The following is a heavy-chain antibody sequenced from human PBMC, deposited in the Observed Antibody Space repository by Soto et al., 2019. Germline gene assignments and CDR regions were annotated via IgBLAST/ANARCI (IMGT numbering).Heavy chain of an antibody. J-gene: IGHJ4*02. CDR2: ISYDGSNK. Sequence: GALRLSCAASGFTFSSYGMHWVRQAPGKGLEWVAVISYDGSNKYYADSVKGRFTISRDNSKNTLYLQMNSLRAEDTAVYYCAKDRDSGSYYPLFDYWGQGTLVTVSS. V-gene: IGHV3-30*18. CDR3: AKDRDSGSYYPLFDY. CDR1: GFTFSSYG. D-gene: IGHD1-26*01.